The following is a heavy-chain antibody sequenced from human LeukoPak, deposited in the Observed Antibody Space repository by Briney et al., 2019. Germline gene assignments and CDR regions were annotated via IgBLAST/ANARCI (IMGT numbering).Heavy chain of an antibody. CDR2: INPNSGGT. J-gene: IGHJ4*02. Sequence: GASVKVSFKSSGYTFTDYYMHWVRQAPGQGLEWMGWINPNSGGTNYAQKFQGRVTMTRDTSITTAYMELSRLRSDDTAVYYCARGYGSGNYYSINFDYWGQGTLVTVSS. CDR1: GYTFTDYY. CDR3: ARGYGSGNYYSINFDY. V-gene: IGHV1-2*02. D-gene: IGHD3-10*01.